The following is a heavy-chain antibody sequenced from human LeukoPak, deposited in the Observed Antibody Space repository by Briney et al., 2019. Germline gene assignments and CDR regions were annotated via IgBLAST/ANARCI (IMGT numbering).Heavy chain of an antibody. D-gene: IGHD2-8*01. CDR3: AKEQRIRHCSEGVCMEGYYFDY. J-gene: IGHJ4*02. V-gene: IGHV3-23*01. CDR2: LSGGGGTT. Sequence: GGSLRLSCTGSGFPFNMFAMNWVRQAPGQGLEWVSGLSGGGGTTNYADSVKGRFTISRDTSKNMVFLQMNDLRPEDTAVYYCAKEQRIRHCSEGVCMEGYYFDYWGQGSLVTVSS. CDR1: GFPFNMFA.